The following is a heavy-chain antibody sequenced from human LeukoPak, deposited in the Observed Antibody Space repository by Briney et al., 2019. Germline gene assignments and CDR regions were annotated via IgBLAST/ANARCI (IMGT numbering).Heavy chain of an antibody. CDR2: ISSSGSTI. D-gene: IGHD6-13*01. CDR1: GFTFSSYE. V-gene: IGHV3-48*03. Sequence: GGSLRLSCAASGFTFSSYEMNWVRQAPGKGLEWVSYISSSGSTIYYADSVKGRFTISRDNAKNSLYLQMNSLRAEDTAVYYCAREPTYSSSWYTTCDYWGQGTLVTVSS. CDR3: AREPTYSSSWYTTCDY. J-gene: IGHJ4*02.